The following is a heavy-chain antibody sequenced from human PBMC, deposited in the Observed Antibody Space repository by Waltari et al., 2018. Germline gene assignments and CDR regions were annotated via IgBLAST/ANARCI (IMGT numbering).Heavy chain of an antibody. CDR3: ARWFGVDAFDI. CDR2: IYHSGRT. D-gene: IGHD3-10*01. CDR1: GYSISSGYY. Sequence: QVQLQESGPGLVKPSETLSLTCAVSGYSISSGYYWGWIRQPQGKGLEWIGSIYHSGRTYYNPSLKSRCTISVDSSKNQCSLKLSAVTAADTAVYYCARWFGVDAFDIWGQGTMVTVSS. V-gene: IGHV4-38-2*01. J-gene: IGHJ3*02.